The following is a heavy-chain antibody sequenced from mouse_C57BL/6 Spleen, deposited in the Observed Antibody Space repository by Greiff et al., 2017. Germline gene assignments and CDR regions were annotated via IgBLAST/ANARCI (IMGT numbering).Heavy chain of an antibody. Sequence: QVQLQQSGAELVRPGASVTLSCKASGYTFTDYEMHWVKQTPVHGLEWIGAIDPETGGTAYNQKFKGKAILTADKSSSTAYMELRSLTSEDSAVYYCTRANSNYYAMDYWGQGTSVTVSS. CDR2: IDPETGGT. V-gene: IGHV1-15*01. CDR3: TRANSNYYAMDY. D-gene: IGHD2-5*01. CDR1: GYTFTDYE. J-gene: IGHJ4*01.